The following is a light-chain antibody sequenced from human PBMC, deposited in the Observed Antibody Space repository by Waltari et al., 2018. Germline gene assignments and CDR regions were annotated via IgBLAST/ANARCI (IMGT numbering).Light chain of an antibody. J-gene: IGKJ1*01. Sequence: AIRMTQSPSSLSASTGDRVTITCRASQCVSTYLAWYQQKPGKAPKLLIYAASTLQRGVPSRFSGSGSGTDFTLSISCLQSEDFATYYCQQYYDYLRTFGQGTKVEIK. V-gene: IGKV1-8*01. CDR1: QCVSTY. CDR3: QQYYDYLRT. CDR2: AAS.